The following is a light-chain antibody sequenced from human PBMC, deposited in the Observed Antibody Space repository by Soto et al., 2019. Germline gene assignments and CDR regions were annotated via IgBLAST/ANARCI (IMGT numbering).Light chain of an antibody. CDR2: SND. CDR3: AAWDDSLNGWV. Sequence: QSVLTQAPSASGTPGQRVTMSCSGSSSNIGSNTVTWYQQVPGTAPKLLIYSNDQRPSGVPDRFSGSKSGTSASLAIAGLQSEDEADYYCAAWDDSLNGWVFGGGPKLTVL. CDR1: SSNIGSNT. V-gene: IGLV1-44*01. J-gene: IGLJ3*02.